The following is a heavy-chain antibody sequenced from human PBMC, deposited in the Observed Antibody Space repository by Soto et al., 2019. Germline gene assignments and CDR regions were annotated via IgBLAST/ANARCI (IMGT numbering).Heavy chain of an antibody. D-gene: IGHD6-6*01. CDR1: GYSFNNYW. CDR3: VRPLQSPIVVRPRAFDY. Sequence: GESLKISCTVSGYSFNNYWIGWVRQMPGKGLEWMGSIYPYDSDTRYSPSFQGQVTISADEAISTAYLHWTSLKASDTAMYYCVRPLQSPIVVRPRAFDYWGRGTLVTVSS. V-gene: IGHV5-51*01. J-gene: IGHJ4*02. CDR2: IYPYDSDT.